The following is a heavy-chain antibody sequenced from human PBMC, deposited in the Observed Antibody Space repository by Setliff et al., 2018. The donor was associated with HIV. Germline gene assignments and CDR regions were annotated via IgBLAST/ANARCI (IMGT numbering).Heavy chain of an antibody. Sequence: SETLSLTCTVSGGSISSGSYFWNWIRQPAGKGLEWIVRIYSSGITNYNPSLKSRLTISLDTSKNQFSLQVTSVTAADTAVYYWARDPYCPNTCYEDFTFDSWGQGTLVTVSS. CDR1: GGSISSGSYF. J-gene: IGHJ4*02. V-gene: IGHV4-61*02. CDR3: ARDPYCPNTCYEDFTFDS. CDR2: IYSSGIT. D-gene: IGHD2-8*01.